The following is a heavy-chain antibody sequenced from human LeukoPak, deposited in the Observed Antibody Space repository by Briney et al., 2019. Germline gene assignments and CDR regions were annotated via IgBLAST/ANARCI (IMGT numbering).Heavy chain of an antibody. CDR3: ARDRWGIVGARNFDY. Sequence: PGGSLRLSCAASGFTFSSYNMNWVRQAPGKGLEWVSSISSSSSYIYYADSVKGRFTISRDNAKNSLYLQMNSLRAEDTAVYYCARDRWGIVGARNFDYWGQGTLVTVSS. D-gene: IGHD1-26*01. CDR1: GFTFSSYN. J-gene: IGHJ4*02. CDR2: ISSSSSYI. V-gene: IGHV3-21*01.